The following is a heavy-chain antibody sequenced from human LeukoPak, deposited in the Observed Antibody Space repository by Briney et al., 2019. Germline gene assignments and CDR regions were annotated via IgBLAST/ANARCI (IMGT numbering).Heavy chain of an antibody. CDR1: GYSFTSYG. J-gene: IGHJ3*01. V-gene: IGHV1-18*01. CDR3: ARGRYYDSSGYDDAFDV. Sequence: ASVKVSCKASGYSFTSYGISWVRQAPGQGLEWLGWISSYNGNTSYVQKLQGRVTMTADTSTTTAYMELKSLTSDDTAVYYCARGRYYDSSGYDDAFDVWGQGTLVTVS. D-gene: IGHD3-22*01. CDR2: ISSYNGNT.